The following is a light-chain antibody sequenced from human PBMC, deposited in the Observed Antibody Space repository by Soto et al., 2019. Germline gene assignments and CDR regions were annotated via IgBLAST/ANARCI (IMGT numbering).Light chain of an antibody. CDR3: AAWDDSLVV. CDR2: SNN. V-gene: IGLV1-44*01. J-gene: IGLJ2*01. CDR1: SSNIGSNT. Sequence: QSVLTQPPSASGTPGQRVTISCSGSSSNIGSNTVNWYQQLPGTAPKLLIYSNNQRHSGVPDRFSGSKSGTSASLDISGLQSEDEADYYCAAWDDSLVVFGGGTKLTVL.